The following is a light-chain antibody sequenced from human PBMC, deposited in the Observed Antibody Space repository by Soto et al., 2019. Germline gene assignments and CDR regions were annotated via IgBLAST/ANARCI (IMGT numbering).Light chain of an antibody. J-gene: IGKJ2*01. CDR1: QSIISSSY. CDR3: QQYGSKT. V-gene: IGKV3-20*01. Sequence: ELVLTQSPATLSLSPGERATLSCRASQSIISSSYIAWYQQKPGQAPRLLIYGASNTATGIPDRFSGSGSGTDFTLTISRREPEDFAVYYCQQYGSKTFGQGTKLEIK. CDR2: GAS.